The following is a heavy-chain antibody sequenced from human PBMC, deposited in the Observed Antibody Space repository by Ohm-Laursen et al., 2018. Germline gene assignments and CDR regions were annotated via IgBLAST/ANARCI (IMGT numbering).Heavy chain of an antibody. D-gene: IGHD6-13*01. Sequence: RSLRLSCAASGFTFSSYGMHWVRQAPGKGLEWVAVIWYDGSNKYYADSVKGRFTISRDNAKNSLYLQMNSLRAEDTALYYCAKDLSSSSWGFDYWGQGTLATVSS. CDR3: AKDLSSSSWGFDY. CDR2: IWYDGSNK. J-gene: IGHJ4*02. CDR1: GFTFSSYG. V-gene: IGHV3-33*03.